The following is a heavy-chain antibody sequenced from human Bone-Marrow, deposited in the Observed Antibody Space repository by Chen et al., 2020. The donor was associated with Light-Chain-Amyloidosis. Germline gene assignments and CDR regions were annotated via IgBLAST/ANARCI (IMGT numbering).Heavy chain of an antibody. J-gene: IGHJ4*02. Sequence: ESGGGLVQPGGSLRLSCAASGFTFSKYWMHWVRQAPGKGPVWVSRLNEDGSVVTYADSVQGRFTXXRDNXXXXXXXXXXSXRAEDTAVYYCVRDLVGGEDYWGQGTRVTVSS. CDR1: GFTFSKYW. CDR2: LNEDGSVV. CDR3: VRDLVGGEDY. D-gene: IGHD2-15*01. V-gene: IGHV3-74*02.